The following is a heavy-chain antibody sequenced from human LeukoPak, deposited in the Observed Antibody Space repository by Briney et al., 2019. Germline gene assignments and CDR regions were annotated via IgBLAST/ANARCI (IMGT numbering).Heavy chain of an antibody. CDR2: ISDSSRKI. V-gene: IGHV3-48*01. J-gene: IGHJ4*02. CDR3: ARVPYGDYIDAFDY. Sequence: GGSLRLSCAASGFTFSTYSMNWVRQAPGKGLEWVSYISDSSRKIYYADSVKGRFTISRDNAKNSLYLQMNSLRAEDTAVYYCARVPYGDYIDAFDYWGQGTLVTVSS. CDR1: GFTFSTYS. D-gene: IGHD4-17*01.